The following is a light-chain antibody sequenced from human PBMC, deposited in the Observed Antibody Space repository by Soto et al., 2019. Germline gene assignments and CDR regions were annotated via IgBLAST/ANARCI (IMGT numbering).Light chain of an antibody. CDR2: GAS. CDR1: QSVSSN. Sequence: EIVMTQSTATLSVSPGDRATLSCRASQSVSSNLAWYQQKPGQAPRLLIYGASTRATGIPARFSGSGSGTEFTLTISSLQSADFAVYYCQQYNNWPPITFGQGTRLEIK. CDR3: QQYNNWPPIT. J-gene: IGKJ5*01. V-gene: IGKV3D-15*01.